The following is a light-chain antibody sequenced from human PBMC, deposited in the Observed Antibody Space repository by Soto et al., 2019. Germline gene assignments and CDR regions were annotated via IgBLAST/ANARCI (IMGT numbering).Light chain of an antibody. CDR1: SSNIGAGRD. V-gene: IGLV1-40*01. J-gene: IGLJ1*01. CDR3: QSYGTSLSGLYV. CDR2: DSN. Sequence: QPVLTQPPSVSGVPGQRVTISCTGSSSNIGAGRDVHWYRQLPGAAPKFLISDSNHRPSGVPDRFSVSKSGASASLAITGLRAEDEGDYFCQSYGTSLSGLYVFGTGTKLTVL.